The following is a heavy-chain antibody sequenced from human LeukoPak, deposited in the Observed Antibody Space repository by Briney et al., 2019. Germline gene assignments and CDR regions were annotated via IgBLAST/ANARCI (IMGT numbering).Heavy chain of an antibody. CDR2: IYPGDSDT. CDR3: ATNSRTPFGVVTYYFDY. D-gene: IGHD3-3*01. J-gene: IGHJ4*02. Sequence: GESLKISCKGSGYSFTSYWIGWVRQMPGKGLEWMGIIYPGDSDTRYSPSFQGQVTISADKSISTAYLQWSSLKASDTAMYYCATNSRTPFGVVTYYFDYWGQGTLVIVSS. CDR1: GYSFTSYW. V-gene: IGHV5-51*01.